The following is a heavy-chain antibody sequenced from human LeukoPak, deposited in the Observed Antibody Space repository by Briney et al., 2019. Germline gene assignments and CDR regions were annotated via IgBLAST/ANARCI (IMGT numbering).Heavy chain of an antibody. CDR1: GFTFSSYA. J-gene: IGHJ4*02. D-gene: IGHD3-22*01. CDR3: AKDAKAYYDSSGYYHS. V-gene: IGHV3-23*01. CDR2: ISGSGGST. Sequence: GGSLRLSGAASGFTFSSYAMSWFRQAPGKGLEWVSAISGSGGSTYYADSVKGRFTISRDNSKNTLYLQMNSLRAEDTAVYYCAKDAKAYYDSSGYYHSWGQGTLVTVSS.